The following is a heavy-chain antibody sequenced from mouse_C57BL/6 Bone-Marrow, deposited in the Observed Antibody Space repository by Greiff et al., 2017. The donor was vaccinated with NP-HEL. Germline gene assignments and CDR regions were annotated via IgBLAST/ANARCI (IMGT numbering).Heavy chain of an antibody. J-gene: IGHJ2*01. V-gene: IGHV1-82*01. CDR3: ARGDYYGSSLFDY. D-gene: IGHD1-1*01. CDR1: GYAFSSSW. CDR2: IYPGDGDT. Sequence: QVQLQQSGPELVKPGASVKISCKASGYAFSSSWMNWVKQRPGKGLEWIGRIYPGDGDTNYNGKFKGKATLTADKSSSTAYMQFSSLTSEDSAVYFCARGDYYGSSLFDYWGQGTTLTVSS.